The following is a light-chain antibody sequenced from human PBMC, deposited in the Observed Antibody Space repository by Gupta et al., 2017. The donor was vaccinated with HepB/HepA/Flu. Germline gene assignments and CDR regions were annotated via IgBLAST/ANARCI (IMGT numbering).Light chain of an antibody. Sequence: QSVLTQPPSASGTPGQRVTISCSGSSSNIGSNTVNWYQQVPGTAPKLLIYSNNQRPSGVPDRFSGSKSGTSDSLAISGLQSEDEADEYCAAWDDSLNVLFGGGTKLTVL. CDR2: SNN. CDR1: SSNIGSNT. J-gene: IGLJ2*01. CDR3: AAWDDSLNVL. V-gene: IGLV1-44*01.